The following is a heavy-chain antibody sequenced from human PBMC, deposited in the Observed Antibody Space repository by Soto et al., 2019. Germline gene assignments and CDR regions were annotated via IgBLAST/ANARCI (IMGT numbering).Heavy chain of an antibody. CDR3: ATETLGGISNFDY. V-gene: IGHV1-24*01. D-gene: IGHD3-10*01. Sequence: KVSCKVSGYTLTELSMHWVRQAPGKGLEWMGGFDPEDGETIYAQKFQGRVTMTEDASTDTAYMELSSLRSEDTAVYYCATETLGGISNFDYWGQGTLVTVSS. J-gene: IGHJ4*02. CDR2: FDPEDGET. CDR1: GYTLTELS.